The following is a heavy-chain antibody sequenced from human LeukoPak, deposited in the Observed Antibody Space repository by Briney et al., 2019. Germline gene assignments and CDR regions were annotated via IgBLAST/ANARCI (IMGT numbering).Heavy chain of an antibody. CDR2: IYYSGST. J-gene: IGHJ5*02. Sequence: SETLSLTCTVSGGSISSYYWSWIRQPPGKGLDWIGYIYYSGSTNYNPSLKSRVTISVDTSKNQFSLKLSSVTAADTAVYYCAREFGVGSHEPWGQGTLVTVSS. CDR1: GGSISSYY. V-gene: IGHV4-59*01. D-gene: IGHD3-10*01. CDR3: AREFGVGSHEP.